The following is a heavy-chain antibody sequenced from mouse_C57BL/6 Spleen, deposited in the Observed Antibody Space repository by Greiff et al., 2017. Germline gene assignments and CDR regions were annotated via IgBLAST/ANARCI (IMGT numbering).Heavy chain of an antibody. CDR3: ARRAGYYGSSSYFDY. D-gene: IGHD1-1*01. CDR2: IYPGDGDT. CDR1: GYAFSSSW. J-gene: IGHJ2*01. V-gene: IGHV1-82*01. Sequence: QVQLKESGPELVKPGASVKISCKASGYAFSSSWMNWVKQRPGKGLEWIGRIYPGDGDTNYNGKFKGKATLTADKSSSTAYMQLSSLTSEDSAVYFCARRAGYYGSSSYFDYWGQGTTLTVSS.